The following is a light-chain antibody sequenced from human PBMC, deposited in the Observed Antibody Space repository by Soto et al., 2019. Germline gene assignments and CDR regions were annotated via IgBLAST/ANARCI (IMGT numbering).Light chain of an antibody. Sequence: DIVWTQCPGTLSLSPGERATLSCRASQGVSNNYLAWYQQKPGQPPRLLIYGAFNRAAGIPARFSGSGSGTDFTLTISSLEPEDSAVYYCQQRNIWPPVTFGQGTRLEIK. CDR1: QGVSNNY. V-gene: IGKV3-11*01. J-gene: IGKJ5*01. CDR2: GAF. CDR3: QQRNIWPPVT.